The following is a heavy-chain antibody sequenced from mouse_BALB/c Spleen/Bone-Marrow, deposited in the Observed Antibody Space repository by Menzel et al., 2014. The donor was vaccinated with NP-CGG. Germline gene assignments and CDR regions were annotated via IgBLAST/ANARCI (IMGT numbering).Heavy chain of an antibody. CDR1: GYTFTSYW. J-gene: IGHJ1*01. V-gene: IGHV1S16*01. D-gene: IGHD1-1*01. CDR3: TIYYGSSPYWYFDV. CDR2: INPSNGGT. Sequence: VQLQQSGAELVKPGTSVKLSCKASGYTFTSYWMHWVELRPGQGFEWIGEINPSNGGTNYNEKFKRKATLTVDKSSSTAYMQLSSLTSEDSAVYYCTIYYGSSPYWYFDVWGAGTTVTVSS.